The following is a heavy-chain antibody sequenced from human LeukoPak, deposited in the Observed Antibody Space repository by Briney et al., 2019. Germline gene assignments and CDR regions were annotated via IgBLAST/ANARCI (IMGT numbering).Heavy chain of an antibody. J-gene: IGHJ1*01. D-gene: IGHD2-15*01. CDR1: GGSISSSSYY. V-gene: IGHV4-61*01. Sequence: PSETLSLTCTVSGGSISSSSYYWSWIRQPPGKGLEWIGYISYSGNTDYNPSLKSRVTISADTPKNQFSLRLSSVTAADTAVYYCARVVLTYTTRWSEFFHLWGQGTLVTVSS. CDR3: ARVVLTYTTRWSEFFHL. CDR2: ISYSGNT.